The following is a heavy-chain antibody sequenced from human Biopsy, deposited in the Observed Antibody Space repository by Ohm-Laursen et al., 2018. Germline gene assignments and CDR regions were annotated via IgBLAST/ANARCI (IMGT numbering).Heavy chain of an antibody. Sequence: SDTLSVTCAVSGYSVTNDYYWGWIRQPPGKGLEWIGNIYYDGITYYNPSLKSRVAMSVDTSKNQFSLRLTSVTAADTAVYYCARVAGGYAYYYGMDVWGQGTTVIVSS. D-gene: IGHD5-12*01. V-gene: IGHV4-38-2*01. CDR2: IYYDGIT. CDR3: ARVAGGYAYYYGMDV. CDR1: GYSVTNDYY. J-gene: IGHJ6*02.